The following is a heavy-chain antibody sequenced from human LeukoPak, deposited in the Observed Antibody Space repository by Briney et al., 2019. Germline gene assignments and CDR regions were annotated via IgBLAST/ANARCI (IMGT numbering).Heavy chain of an antibody. CDR3: ARVGWYYYGSGSHYYFDY. J-gene: IGHJ4*02. Sequence: PGGSLRLSCAASGFTFSIYWMHWVRQAPGKGLVWVSRINTDGSSTSYADSVKGRFTISRDNAKNTLYLQMNSLRAEDTAVYYCARVGWYYYGSGSHYYFDYWGQGTLVTVSS. CDR2: INTDGSST. V-gene: IGHV3-74*01. D-gene: IGHD3-10*01. CDR1: GFTFSIYW.